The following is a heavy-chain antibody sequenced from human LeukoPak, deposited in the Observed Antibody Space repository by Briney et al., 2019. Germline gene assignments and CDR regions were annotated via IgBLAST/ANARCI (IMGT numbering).Heavy chain of an antibody. CDR2: ISSSGSVI. V-gene: IGHV3-48*03. CDR3: WRVRRHHQ. CDR1: GLTFNSND. J-gene: IGHJ1*01. Sequence: AGGSLRLSFAALGLTFNSNDMNWVRQAPGKGLEWLSYISSSGSVIYYADFVKGRFTISRDNAKSSLYLQMNSLRVEDTAIYYCWRVRRHHQWGQGTLVTVSS.